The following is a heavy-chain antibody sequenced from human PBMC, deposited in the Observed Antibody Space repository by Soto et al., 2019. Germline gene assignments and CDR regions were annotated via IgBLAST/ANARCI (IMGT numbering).Heavy chain of an antibody. CDR3: ASTYYYDGSGYFHPFDI. D-gene: IGHD3-22*01. CDR1: GFTFSSYE. J-gene: IGHJ3*02. V-gene: IGHV3-48*03. Sequence: EVQLVDSGGGLVQPGGSLRLSCAASGFTFSSYEMNWVRQAPGKGLEWVAYISNSGSTIYYADSVKGRFTVSRDNAKISLYLQMNSLRAEDTALYYCASTYYYDGSGYFHPFDIWGQGTMVTVSS. CDR2: ISNSGSTI.